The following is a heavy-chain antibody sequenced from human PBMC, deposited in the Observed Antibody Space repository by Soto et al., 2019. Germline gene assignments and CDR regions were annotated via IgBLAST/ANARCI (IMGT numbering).Heavy chain of an antibody. J-gene: IGHJ5*02. CDR1: GGSFSGYY. Sequence: SETLSLTCAVYGGSFSGYYWSWIRQPPGKGLEWIGRIYATGTTGYNPSLKSRVMMSVDTSKKQFSLKLRSVTAADTAVYYCVRDGTKTLRDWFDPWGQGISVTVSS. CDR3: VRDGTKTLRDWFDP. D-gene: IGHD1-1*01. V-gene: IGHV4-59*10. CDR2: IYATGTT.